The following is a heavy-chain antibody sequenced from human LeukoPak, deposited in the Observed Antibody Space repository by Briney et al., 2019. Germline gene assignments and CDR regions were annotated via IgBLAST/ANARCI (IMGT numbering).Heavy chain of an antibody. CDR2: ISSSSSYI. CDR1: GFTFNHYW. Sequence: GGSLRLSCTASGFTFNHYWMHWVRQVPGKGLEWVSSISSSSSYIYYADSVKGRFTISRDNAKNSLYLQMNSLRAEDTAVYYCARDRPNIVVVPSAFDIWGQGTMVTVSS. J-gene: IGHJ3*02. D-gene: IGHD2-15*01. V-gene: IGHV3-21*01. CDR3: ARDRPNIVVVPSAFDI.